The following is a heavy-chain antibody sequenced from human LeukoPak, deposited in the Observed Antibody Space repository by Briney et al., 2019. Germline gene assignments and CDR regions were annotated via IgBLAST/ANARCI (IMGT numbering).Heavy chain of an antibody. CDR3: ARDQLAHCGGDCYQDY. J-gene: IGHJ4*02. CDR1: GYTFTSYY. Sequence: ASVKVSCKASGYTFTSYYMHWVRQAPGQGLEWMGIINPSGGSTSYAQKFQGRVTMTRDTSTSTVYMELSSLRSEDTAVYYCARDQLAHCGGDCYQDYWGQGTLVTVSS. V-gene: IGHV1-46*01. D-gene: IGHD2-21*01. CDR2: INPSGGST.